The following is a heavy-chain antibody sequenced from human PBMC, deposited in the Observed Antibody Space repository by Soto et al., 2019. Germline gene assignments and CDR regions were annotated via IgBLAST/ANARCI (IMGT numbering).Heavy chain of an antibody. CDR1: GGSISSGGYY. CDR3: ATWEGAYYDYVWGGYRYSAGTWFDP. D-gene: IGHD3-16*02. V-gene: IGHV4-31*03. CDR2: IYYSGST. J-gene: IGHJ5*02. Sequence: PSETLSLTCTVSGGSISSGGYYWSWIRQHPGKGLEWIGYIYYSGSTYYKPSLKSRVTISVDTSKNQFSLKLSSVTAADTAVYYCATWEGAYYDYVWGGYRYSAGTWFDPWGQGTPVTVSS.